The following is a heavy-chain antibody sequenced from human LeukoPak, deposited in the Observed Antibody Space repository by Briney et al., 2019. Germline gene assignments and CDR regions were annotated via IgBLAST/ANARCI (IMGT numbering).Heavy chain of an antibody. V-gene: IGHV5-51*01. CDR2: IYLGDSDT. CDR1: RSSVGNDW. D-gene: IGHD3-10*01. J-gene: IGHJ6*03. CDR3: ARREELDYYFYMDV. Sequence: GESLKISCRDSRSSVGNDWIGWVRQMPGKGLEWMGLIYLGDSDTKYTPSFQGQVTISADKSTNTAYLQWSSLKDSDTAIYYCARREELDYYFYMDVWGKGTTVTVSS.